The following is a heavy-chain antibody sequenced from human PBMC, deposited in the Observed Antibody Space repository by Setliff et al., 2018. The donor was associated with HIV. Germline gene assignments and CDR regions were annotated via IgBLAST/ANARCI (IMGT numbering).Heavy chain of an antibody. CDR1: GFTFNNYW. Sequence: GGSLRLSCATSGFTFNNYWMHWVRKSPRMGLVWVSRVSNNGRTAVYADSVKGRFTMSRDNVRKTVDLQMNNLTVEDTGLYYCARGRAAGQGFDPWGRGTLVTVSS. CDR3: ARGRAAGQGFDP. D-gene: IGHD6-13*01. CDR2: VSNNGRTA. J-gene: IGHJ5*02. V-gene: IGHV3-74*03.